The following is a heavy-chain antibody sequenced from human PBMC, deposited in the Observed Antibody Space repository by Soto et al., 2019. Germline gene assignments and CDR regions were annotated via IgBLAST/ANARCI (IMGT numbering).Heavy chain of an antibody. Sequence: GASVKVSCKASGHPFNTYKIHWVRQAPGQGLEWLGWIHSVDGNTKYSERLQGRVTITWDTSASTAYMELTSLTSEDTAVYYCARAVYDFWSGYSDYWGQGTLVTVSS. D-gene: IGHD3-3*01. CDR3: ARAVYDFWSGYSDY. V-gene: IGHV1-3*01. CDR1: GHPFNTYK. J-gene: IGHJ4*02. CDR2: IHSVDGNT.